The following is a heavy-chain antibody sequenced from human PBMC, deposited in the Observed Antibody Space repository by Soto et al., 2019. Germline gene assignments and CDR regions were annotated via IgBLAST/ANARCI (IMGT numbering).Heavy chain of an antibody. CDR1: GGSISSSTFY. Sequence: PSETLSLTCTVSGGSISSSTFYWGWIRQPPGKGLEWIGSVYYDGTTYYNPSLRSRVTISVDTSKNQFSLKMSSVTAADTAAYYCAYFDWLPDWGQGTLVTVSS. D-gene: IGHD3-9*01. J-gene: IGHJ4*02. V-gene: IGHV4-39*01. CDR3: AYFDWLPD. CDR2: VYYDGTT.